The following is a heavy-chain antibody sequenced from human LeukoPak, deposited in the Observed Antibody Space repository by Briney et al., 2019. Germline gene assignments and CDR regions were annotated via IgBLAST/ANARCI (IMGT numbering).Heavy chain of an antibody. CDR1: GYRLTELY. D-gene: IGHD2-2*01. Sequence: ASVKVSCKVSGYRLTELYIYWVRQAPGEGPEWMGGFDPEDDRGIYAQKFQGRVTMTEDTSTNTAYMELSSLRSEDTAVYYCATDGAQAAGYQYDYWGQGTLVTVSS. CDR2: FDPEDDRG. CDR3: ATDGAQAAGYQYDY. V-gene: IGHV1-24*01. J-gene: IGHJ4*02.